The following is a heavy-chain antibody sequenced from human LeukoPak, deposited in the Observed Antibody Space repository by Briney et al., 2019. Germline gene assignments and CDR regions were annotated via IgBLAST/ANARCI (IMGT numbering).Heavy chain of an antibody. V-gene: IGHV4-59*01. CDR3: ARGPRVFAFDI. J-gene: IGHJ3*02. Sequence: PSETLSLTCTVSGGSISNYYWSWIRQPPGKGLEWIGYIYYSGSTKYNPSLKSRVTISLDTSKNQFSLKLSSVTAADTAVYYCARGPRVFAFDIWGQGTMVTVSS. CDR1: GGSISNYY. CDR2: IYYSGST.